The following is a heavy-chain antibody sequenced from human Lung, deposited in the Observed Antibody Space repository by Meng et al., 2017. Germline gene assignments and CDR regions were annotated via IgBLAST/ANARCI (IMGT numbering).Heavy chain of an antibody. V-gene: IGHV4-34*01. CDR3: ARGPTTMAHDFDY. CDR1: GWSFSDYY. CDR2: INHSGST. Sequence: QVQLQQWGAGLLKHSETLSLTCVVSGWSFSDYYWSWIRQPPGKGLEWIGEINHSGSTNYNPSLESRATISVDTSQNNLSLKLSSVTAADSAVYYCARGPTTMAHDFDYWGQGTLVTVSS. D-gene: IGHD4-11*01. J-gene: IGHJ4*02.